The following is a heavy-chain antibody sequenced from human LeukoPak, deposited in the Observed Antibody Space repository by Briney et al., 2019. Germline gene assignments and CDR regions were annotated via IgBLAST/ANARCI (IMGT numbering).Heavy chain of an antibody. D-gene: IGHD4/OR15-4a*01. CDR3: AKGGLYYFDY. Sequence: PGGSLRLSCAASGFTFSTYGMSWARQAPGKGLEWVSTLSGSGGSTYYADSVKGRFTISRDSSKNTLYLQMSSLRAEDTAVYYCAKGGLYYFDYWGQGTLVTVSS. CDR2: LSGSGGST. V-gene: IGHV3-23*01. CDR1: GFTFSTYG. J-gene: IGHJ4*02.